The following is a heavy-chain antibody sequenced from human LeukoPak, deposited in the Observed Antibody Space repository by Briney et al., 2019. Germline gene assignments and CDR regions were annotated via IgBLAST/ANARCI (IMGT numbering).Heavy chain of an antibody. CDR3: AREPGIAAAGSYWYFDL. CDR1: GGSISGYY. J-gene: IGHJ2*01. Sequence: SETLSLTCTVSGGSISGYYWSWIRQPPGKGLEWIGYIYYSGSTNYNPSLKSRVTISVDTSKTQFSLNLSSVTAADTAVYYCAREPGIAAAGSYWYFDLWGRGTLVTVSS. CDR2: IYYSGST. D-gene: IGHD6-13*01. V-gene: IGHV4-59*01.